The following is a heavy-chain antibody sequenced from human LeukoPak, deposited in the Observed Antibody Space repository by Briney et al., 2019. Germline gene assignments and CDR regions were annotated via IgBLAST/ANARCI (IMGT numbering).Heavy chain of an antibody. D-gene: IGHD2-2*01. Sequence: GASVKVSCKASGYTFTSYAMNWVRQAPGQGLEWMGWINTNTGNPTYAQGFTGRFVFSLDTSVSTAYLQISSLKAEDTAVYYCARVSCSSTSCVGLFDYWGQGTLVTVSS. V-gene: IGHV7-4-1*02. CDR3: ARVSCSSTSCVGLFDY. J-gene: IGHJ4*02. CDR2: INTNTGNP. CDR1: GYTFTSYA.